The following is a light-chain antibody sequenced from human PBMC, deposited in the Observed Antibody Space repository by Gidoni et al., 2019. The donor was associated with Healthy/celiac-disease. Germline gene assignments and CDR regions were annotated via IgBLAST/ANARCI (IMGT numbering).Light chain of an antibody. Sequence: QSVLTHPPSVSGALGQSVTISCTGGSPNIGAGYDVHWYQQLPGTAPKLLIYGNSNRPSGVPDRFSGSKSGTSASLAITGLQAEDEADYYCQSYDSSLSAWVFGGGTKLTVL. CDR1: SPNIGAGYD. CDR3: QSYDSSLSAWV. V-gene: IGLV1-40*01. CDR2: GNS. J-gene: IGLJ3*02.